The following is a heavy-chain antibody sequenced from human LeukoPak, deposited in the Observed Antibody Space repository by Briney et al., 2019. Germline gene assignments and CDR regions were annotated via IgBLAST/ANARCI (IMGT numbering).Heavy chain of an antibody. CDR1: GVSISSSNSY. V-gene: IGHV4-39*01. D-gene: IGHD3/OR15-3a*01. CDR2: IYYTGNT. Sequence: SETLSLTCTVSGVSISSSNSYWGWIRQPPGKGLEWIGSIYYTGNTYYNASLKSRVTISIDTSKNQISLRLTSVTATDTAMFYCARQAGSGLFTLPGGQGTLVTVSS. CDR3: ARQAGSGLFTLP. J-gene: IGHJ4*02.